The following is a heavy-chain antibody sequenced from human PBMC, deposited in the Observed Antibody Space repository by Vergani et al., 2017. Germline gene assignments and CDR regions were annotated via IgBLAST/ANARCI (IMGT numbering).Heavy chain of an antibody. CDR3: ARDRKIAAAGTGWFDP. Sequence: EVQLVESGGGLVKPGGSLRLSCAASGFTFSSCSMNWVRQAPGKGLEWVSSISSSSSYIYYADSVKGRFTISRDNAKNSLYRQMNSLRAEDTAVYYWARDRKIAAAGTGWFDPWGQGTLVTVSS. CDR2: ISSSSSYI. V-gene: IGHV3-21*01. J-gene: IGHJ5*02. D-gene: IGHD6-13*01. CDR1: GFTFSSCS.